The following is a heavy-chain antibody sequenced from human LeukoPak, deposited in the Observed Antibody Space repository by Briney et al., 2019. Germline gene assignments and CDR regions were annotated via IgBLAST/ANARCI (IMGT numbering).Heavy chain of an antibody. V-gene: IGHV3-23*01. CDR3: AKDTTLVLDAFDI. D-gene: IGHD1-1*01. J-gene: IGHJ3*02. CDR2: ISGSGGRT. CDR1: GFTLSSYA. Sequence: GGSLRLSCAVSGFTLSSYAMSWVRQAPGKGLEWVSGISGSGGRTYYADSVKGRFTISRDNSKNTLYLQVNSLRAEDTAVYYCAKDTTLVLDAFDIWGQGTMVTVSS.